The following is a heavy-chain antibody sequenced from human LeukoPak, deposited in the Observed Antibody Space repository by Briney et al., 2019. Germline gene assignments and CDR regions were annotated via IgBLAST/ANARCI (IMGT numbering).Heavy chain of an antibody. D-gene: IGHD1-14*01. J-gene: IGHJ5*02. CDR1: GISFSSYE. CDR3: TTDPIPGIIP. CDR2: IKSKTDGGTT. V-gene: IGHV3-15*01. Sequence: GFLRLSCAASGISFSSYEMNWVRQAPGKGLEWVGRIKSKTDGGTTDYAAPVKGRFTISRDDSKNTLYLQMNSLKTEDTAVYYCTTDPIPGIIPWGQGTLVTVSS.